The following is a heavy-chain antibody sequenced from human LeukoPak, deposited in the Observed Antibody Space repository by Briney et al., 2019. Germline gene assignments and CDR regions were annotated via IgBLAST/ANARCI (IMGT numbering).Heavy chain of an antibody. J-gene: IGHJ5*02. D-gene: IGHD2-2*01. V-gene: IGHV1-18*04. CDR1: GYTFTSYG. CDR3: AREALGYCSSTSCYVWFDP. Sequence: GASVEVSCKASGYTFTSYGISWVRQAPGQGLEWMGWISAYNGNTNYAQKLQGRDTMTTDTSTSTAYMELRSLRSDDTAVYYCAREALGYCSSTSCYVWFDPWGQGTLVTVSS. CDR2: ISAYNGNT.